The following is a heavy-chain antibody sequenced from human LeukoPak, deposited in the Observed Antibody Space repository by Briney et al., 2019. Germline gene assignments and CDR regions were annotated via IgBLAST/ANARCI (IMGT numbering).Heavy chain of an antibody. V-gene: IGHV1-18*04. D-gene: IGHD5-24*01. CDR2: ISAYNGNT. CDR1: GYTFTDYF. J-gene: IGHJ6*02. CDR3: AREDGYPKYYYGMDV. Sequence: ASVKVSCKTSGYTFTDYFVHWVRQAPGQGLEWMGWISAYNGNTNYAQKLQGRVTMTTDTSTSTAYMELRSLRSDDTAVYYCAREDGYPKYYYGMDVWGQGTTVTVSS.